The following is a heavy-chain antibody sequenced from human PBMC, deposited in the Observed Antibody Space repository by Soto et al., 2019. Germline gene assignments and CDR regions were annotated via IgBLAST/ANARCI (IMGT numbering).Heavy chain of an antibody. J-gene: IGHJ5*02. D-gene: IGHD6-13*01. CDR3: ARHRIAAAGTGVWFDP. CDR2: IFYSGNI. V-gene: IGHV4-39*01. CDR1: GGSITSTSYY. Sequence: SETLSLTCSVSGGSITSTSYYWGWIRQPPGKGLEWIGSIFYSGNIYHNPSLKSRVTISVDTSKNQFSLKLSSVTAADTAVYYCARHRIAAAGTGVWFDPWGQGTLVTV.